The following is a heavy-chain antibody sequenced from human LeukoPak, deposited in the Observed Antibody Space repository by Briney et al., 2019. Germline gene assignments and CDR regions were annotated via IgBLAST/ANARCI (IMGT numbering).Heavy chain of an antibody. Sequence: ASVNVSCKASGYPFTGYYWHWVRQAPGQGLEWMGWINPNSGFTNYAQKFQGRVTMTRDTSISTAYMELSRLRSDDTAVYYCARLADCSSSSCRSFDYWGQGTLVTVSS. CDR1: GYPFTGYY. J-gene: IGHJ4*02. CDR3: ARLADCSSSSCRSFDY. D-gene: IGHD2-2*01. V-gene: IGHV1-2*02. CDR2: INPNSGFT.